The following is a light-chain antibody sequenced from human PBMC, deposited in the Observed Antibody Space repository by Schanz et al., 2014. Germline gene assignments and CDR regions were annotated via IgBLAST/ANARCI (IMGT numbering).Light chain of an antibody. V-gene: IGKV3-20*01. CDR3: QQYGSSPWT. Sequence: EIVLTQSPGTLSLSPGERATLSCRASQSLSSNSLAWYQLRPGQAPRLLIHYASARATGTPDRFSGSGSGTDFTLTINRLEPEDFAVYFCQQYGSSPWTFGQGTKVEIK. CDR2: YAS. J-gene: IGKJ1*01. CDR1: QSLSSNS.